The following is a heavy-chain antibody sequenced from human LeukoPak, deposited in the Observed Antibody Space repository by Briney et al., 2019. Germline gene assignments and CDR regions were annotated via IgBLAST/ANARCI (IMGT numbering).Heavy chain of an antibody. Sequence: GGSLRLSCAASGFTVSSNYMSWVRQAPGKGLEWVSVIYSGGSTYYADSVKGRFTISRDNSKNTLYLQMNSLKAEDTAVYYCARESVASYYYYYMDVWGKGTTVTVSS. CDR1: GFTVSSNY. V-gene: IGHV3-53*01. J-gene: IGHJ6*03. CDR2: IYSGGST. D-gene: IGHD4-23*01. CDR3: ARESVASYYYYYMDV.